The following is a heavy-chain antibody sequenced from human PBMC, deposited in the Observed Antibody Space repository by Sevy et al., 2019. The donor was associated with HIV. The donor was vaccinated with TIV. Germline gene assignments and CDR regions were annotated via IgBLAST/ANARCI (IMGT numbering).Heavy chain of an antibody. V-gene: IGHV3-30*03. CDR3: ATGRQGATYGY. CDR2: ISYDGTDK. J-gene: IGHJ4*02. Sequence: GSLRLSCAASGFNFRIYAMHWVRQAPGKGLEWVAVISYDGTDKFYAESVKGRFTISRDNSKNMVFLQLNSLRGDDTAVYYCATGRQGATYGYWGQGTPVTVSS. CDR1: GFNFRIYA. D-gene: IGHD1-26*01.